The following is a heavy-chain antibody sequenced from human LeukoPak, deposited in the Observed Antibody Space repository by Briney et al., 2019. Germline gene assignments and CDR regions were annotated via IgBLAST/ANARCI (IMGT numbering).Heavy chain of an antibody. V-gene: IGHV1-18*04. CDR3: ARVESKLRYFDWLGMDY. Sequence: ASVKVSCKASGYTFTSYGISWVRQAPGQGLEWMGWIRAYNDNTNHAQKLQGRVTMTTDTSTSTAYMELRSLRSDDTAVYYCARVESKLRYFDWLGMDYWGQGTLVTVSS. D-gene: IGHD3-9*01. J-gene: IGHJ4*02. CDR1: GYTFTSYG. CDR2: IRAYNDNT.